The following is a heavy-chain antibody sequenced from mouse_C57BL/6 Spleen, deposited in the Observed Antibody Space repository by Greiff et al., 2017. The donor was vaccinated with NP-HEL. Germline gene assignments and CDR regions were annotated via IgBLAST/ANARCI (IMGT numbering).Heavy chain of an antibody. V-gene: IGHV1-55*01. CDR3: AREWFGFAY. J-gene: IGHJ3*01. CDR2: IYPGSGST. Sequence: QVQLQQPGAELVKPGASVKMSCKASGYTFTSYWITWVKQRPGQGLEWIGDIYPGSGSTNYNEKFKSKATLTVDKSSSPAYMQLSNQTSDDSAVYYCAREWFGFAYWGQGTLVTVSA. D-gene: IGHD2-2*01. CDR1: GYTFTSYW.